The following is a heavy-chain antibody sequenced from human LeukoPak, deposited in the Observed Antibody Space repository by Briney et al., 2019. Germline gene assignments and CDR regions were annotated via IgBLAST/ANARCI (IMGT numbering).Heavy chain of an antibody. V-gene: IGHV4-30-4*08. D-gene: IGHD3-3*01. CDR1: GGSFSGYY. CDR2: IYYSGST. Sequence: SETLSLTCAVYGGSFSGYYWSWIRQPPGKGLEWIGYIYYSGSTYYNPSLKSRVTISVDTSKNQFSLKLSSVTAADTAVYYCARGTYYDFWSSYYYYGMDVWGQGTTVTVSS. CDR3: ARGTYYDFWSSYYYYGMDV. J-gene: IGHJ6*02.